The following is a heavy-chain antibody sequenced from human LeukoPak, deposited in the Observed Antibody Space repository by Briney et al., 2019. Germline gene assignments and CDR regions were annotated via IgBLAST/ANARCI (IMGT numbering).Heavy chain of an antibody. CDR1: GGTFSSYA. CDR3: ASRDGYNWNYFDY. Sequence: SVKVSCKASGGTFSSYAISWVRQAPGQGPEWMGGIIPIFGTANYAQKFQGRVTITADESTSTAYMELSSLRSEDTAVYYCASRDGYNWNYFDYWGQGTLVTVSS. J-gene: IGHJ4*02. D-gene: IGHD5-24*01. V-gene: IGHV1-69*13. CDR2: IIPIFGTA.